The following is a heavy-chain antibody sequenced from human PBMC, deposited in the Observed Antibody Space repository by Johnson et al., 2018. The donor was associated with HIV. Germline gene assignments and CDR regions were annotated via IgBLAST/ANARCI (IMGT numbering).Heavy chain of an antibody. J-gene: IGHJ3*02. CDR2: IRYDGSNN. CDR1: GFTFSSYA. V-gene: IGHV3-30*02. D-gene: IGHD6-13*01. Sequence: QVQLVESGGGVVQPGGSLRLSCSASGFTFSSYAMHWVRQAPGKGLEWVAFIRYDGSNNYYADSVKGRFTISRDNSKNTLYLQMNSLRAEDTAVYYCARARDRSSSRDAFDIWGQGTMVTVSS. CDR3: ARARDRSSSRDAFDI.